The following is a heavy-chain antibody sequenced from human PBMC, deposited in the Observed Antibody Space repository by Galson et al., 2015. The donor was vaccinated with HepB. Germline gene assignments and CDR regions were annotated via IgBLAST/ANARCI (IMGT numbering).Heavy chain of an antibody. Sequence: SLRLSCAASGFTFSSYGMHWVRQAPGKGLEWVAVIWYDGSNKYYADSVKGRFTISRDNSKNTLYLQMNSLRAEDTAVYYCARDRSGYLRSAPLDPWGQGTLVTVSS. J-gene: IGHJ5*02. CDR1: GFTFSSYG. CDR2: IWYDGSNK. D-gene: IGHD1-1*01. CDR3: ARDRSGYLRSAPLDP. V-gene: IGHV3-33*01.